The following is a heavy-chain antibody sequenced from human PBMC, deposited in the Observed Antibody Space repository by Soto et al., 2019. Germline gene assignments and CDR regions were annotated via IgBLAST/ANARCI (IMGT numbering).Heavy chain of an antibody. Sequence: GASVKVSCKASGYTFTSYDINWVRQATGQGLEWMGWMKPNSGKTGYAQKLQGRVTMTRNTSISTAYMELSSLRSEDTAVYYCARGELRYFDHYYMDVWGKGTTVTVSS. V-gene: IGHV1-8*01. CDR2: MKPNSGKT. CDR3: ARGELRYFDHYYMDV. J-gene: IGHJ6*03. CDR1: GYTFTSYD. D-gene: IGHD3-9*01.